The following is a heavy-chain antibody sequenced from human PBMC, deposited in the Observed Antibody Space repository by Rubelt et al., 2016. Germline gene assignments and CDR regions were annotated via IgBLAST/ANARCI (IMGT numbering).Heavy chain of an antibody. J-gene: IGHJ5*02. CDR2: ISYDGSNK. D-gene: IGHD3-10*01. V-gene: IGHV3-30*04. Sequence: GFTFSSYAMHWVRQAPGKGLEWVAVISYDGSNKYYADSVKGRFTISRDNSKNTLYLQMNSLRAEDTAVYYCARPVSRYYGSGSYYPWGQGTLVTVSS. CDR3: ARPVSRYYGSGSYYP. CDR1: GFTFSSYA.